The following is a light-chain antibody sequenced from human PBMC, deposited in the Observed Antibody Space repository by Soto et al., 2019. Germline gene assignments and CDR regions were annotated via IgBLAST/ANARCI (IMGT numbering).Light chain of an antibody. Sequence: QSALTQPASVSGSPGQSITISCTGTSSDVGGYNYVSWYQQHPGKAPKLMIYEVSNRPSGVSNRFSGSKSGNTASLTISGLQAEDEADYYCTAYTTSSTHWVFGGGTWLAVL. CDR2: EVS. J-gene: IGLJ3*02. CDR3: TAYTTSSTHWV. CDR1: SSDVGGYNY. V-gene: IGLV2-14*01.